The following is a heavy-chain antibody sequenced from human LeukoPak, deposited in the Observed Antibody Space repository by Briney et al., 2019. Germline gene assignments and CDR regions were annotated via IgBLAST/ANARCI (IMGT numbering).Heavy chain of an antibody. D-gene: IGHD6-13*01. CDR3: AKEVSSSWYKGWFDP. CDR2: IWYDGSNE. V-gene: IGHV3-33*06. Sequence: PGGSLRLSCAASGFTFSSYGMHWVRQAPGKGLEWVAVIWYDGSNEYYADSVKGRFTISRDNSKNTLYLQMNSLRAEDTAVYYCAKEVSSSWYKGWFDPWGQGTLVTVSS. J-gene: IGHJ5*02. CDR1: GFTFSSYG.